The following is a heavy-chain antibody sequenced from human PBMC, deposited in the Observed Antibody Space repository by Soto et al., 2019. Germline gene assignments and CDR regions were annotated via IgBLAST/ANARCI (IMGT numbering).Heavy chain of an antibody. CDR2: IHPGDSDT. J-gene: IGHJ6*02. Sequence: PGESQKISCVGSGFSFSRYTVGWVRQVPGKGLEWMGVIHPGDSDTIYSPSFQGQVTISADKSISTAYLQWSSLKASDTAMYYCTLSYGDSYYYYYGMDVWGQGTTVTVSS. CDR1: GFSFSRYT. CDR3: TLSYGDSYYYYYGMDV. V-gene: IGHV5-51*01. D-gene: IGHD4-17*01.